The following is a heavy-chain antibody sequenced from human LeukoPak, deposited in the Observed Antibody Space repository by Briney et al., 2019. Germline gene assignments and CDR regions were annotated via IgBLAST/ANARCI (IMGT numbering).Heavy chain of an antibody. CDR3: ARCKQKYNWNYSYYYYMDV. J-gene: IGHJ6*03. Sequence: SQTLSLTCAISGDSVSSNSAAWNWIRQSPSRGLEWLGRTYYRSKWYNDYAVSVKSRTTINPDTSKNQFSLQLNSVTPEDTAVYYCARCKQKYNWNYSYYYYMDVWGKGTTVTVSS. CDR2: TYYRSKWYN. CDR1: GDSVSSNSAA. V-gene: IGHV6-1*01. D-gene: IGHD1-7*01.